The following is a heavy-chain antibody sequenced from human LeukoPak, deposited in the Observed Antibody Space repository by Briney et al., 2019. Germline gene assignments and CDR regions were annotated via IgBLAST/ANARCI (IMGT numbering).Heavy chain of an antibody. J-gene: IGHJ3*02. CDR2: ISGSGGST. CDR1: GFTFSSYA. Sequence: GGSLRLSCAASGFTFSSYAMSWVRQAPGKGLEWVSAISGSGGSTYYADSVKGRFTISRDNSKNTLYLQMNSLRAEDTAVYYCARSRTNYDILTGYHDAFDIWGQGTMVTVSS. CDR3: ARSRTNYDILTGYHDAFDI. V-gene: IGHV3-23*01. D-gene: IGHD3-9*01.